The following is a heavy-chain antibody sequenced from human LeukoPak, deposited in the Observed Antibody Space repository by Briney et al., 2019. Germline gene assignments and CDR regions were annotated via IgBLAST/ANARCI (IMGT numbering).Heavy chain of an antibody. CDR1: GFTFSSYA. Sequence: GGSLRLSCAASGFTFSSYAMSWVRQAPGKGLEWVSAISGSGGSTYYADSVKGRFTISRDNSKDTLYLQMNSLRAEDTAVYYCAKDLRDSSGWYAYWFDPWGQGTLVTVSS. J-gene: IGHJ5*02. V-gene: IGHV3-23*01. D-gene: IGHD6-19*01. CDR3: AKDLRDSSGWYAYWFDP. CDR2: ISGSGGST.